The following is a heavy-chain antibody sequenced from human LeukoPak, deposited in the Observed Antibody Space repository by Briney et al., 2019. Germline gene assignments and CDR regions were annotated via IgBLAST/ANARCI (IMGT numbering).Heavy chain of an antibody. CDR1: GFTFKNHA. CDR2: ISGRGVST. D-gene: IGHD2-2*01. J-gene: IGHJ3*01. Sequence: PGGSLRLSCAASGFTFKNHAISWVRQAPGKGLEWVSTISGRGVSTYYADSVKGRFTISRDNSKNTLFLQMNSLRAEDTAAYYCAKGVVVVPTGADAFDLWGQGTMVTVSS. CDR3: AKGVVVVPTGADAFDL. V-gene: IGHV3-23*01.